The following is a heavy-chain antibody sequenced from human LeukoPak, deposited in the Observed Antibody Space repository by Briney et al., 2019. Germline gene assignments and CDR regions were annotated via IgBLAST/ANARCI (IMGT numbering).Heavy chain of an antibody. CDR1: GFTFSDYY. J-gene: IGHJ4*02. CDR2: ISSSGSTI. CDR3: AREGYSSGWYYFDY. D-gene: IGHD6-19*01. Sequence: QTGGSLRLSCAASGFTFSDYYMSWIRQAPGKGLEWVSYISSSGSTIYYADSVKGRFTISRDNAKNSLYLQMNSLRAEDTAVYYCAREGYSSGWYYFDYWGQGTLVTVSS. V-gene: IGHV3-11*01.